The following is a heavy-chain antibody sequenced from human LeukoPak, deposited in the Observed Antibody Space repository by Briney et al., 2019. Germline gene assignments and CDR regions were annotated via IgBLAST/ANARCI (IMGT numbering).Heavy chain of an antibody. CDR2: INPSDGGT. V-gene: IGHV1-46*01. D-gene: IGHD1-26*01. CDR3: AREVGATDY. J-gene: IGHJ4*02. Sequence: ASVKVSCKASGYTFTSYFMHWVRQAPGQGLEWMEIINPSDGGTSYAQKFQGRVTMTRDTSTSTVYMELRSLRSEDTAVYYCAREVGATDYWGQGTLVTVSS. CDR1: GYTFTSYF.